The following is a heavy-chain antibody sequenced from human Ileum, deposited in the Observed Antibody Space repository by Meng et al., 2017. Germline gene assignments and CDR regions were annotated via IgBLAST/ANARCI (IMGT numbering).Heavy chain of an antibody. J-gene: IGHJ4*02. Sequence: QVQLVQSGAEVKKPGASGKVSCKASGYIFTRYGIGWVRQAPGQGLECMGWISAYSGNTKYAQKLQGRVTMTTDTSTSTAYMELRNLRSDDTAVYYCARDTVGTTLGDYWGQGTLVTVSS. CDR3: ARDTVGTTLGDY. D-gene: IGHD4-23*01. V-gene: IGHV1-18*01. CDR2: ISAYSGNT. CDR1: GYIFTRYG.